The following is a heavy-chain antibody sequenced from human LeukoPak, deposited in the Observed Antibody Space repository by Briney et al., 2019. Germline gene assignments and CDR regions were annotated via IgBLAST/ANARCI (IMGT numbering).Heavy chain of an antibody. CDR1: GGSISTRNYF. J-gene: IGHJ2*01. D-gene: IGHD3-9*01. CDR2: ISYSGST. Sequence: PSETLSLTCTASGGSISTRNYFWGWIRQPPGKGLEWIGTISYSGSTYYNPSLKNRVTMAVDTSKNQFSLKLSSVTAADTAVYYCARLSSYLRYFDWLPHWYFDLWGRGTLVTVSS. CDR3: ARLSSYLRYFDWLPHWYFDL. V-gene: IGHV4-39*07.